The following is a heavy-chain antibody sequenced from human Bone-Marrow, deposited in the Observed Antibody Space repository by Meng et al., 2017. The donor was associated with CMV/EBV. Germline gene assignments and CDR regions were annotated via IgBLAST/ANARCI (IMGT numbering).Heavy chain of an antibody. CDR2: INPNSGAT. Sequence: KASGYTFTGYYLHGVRQAHGQGLEWMGWINPNSGATNYAQIFQGRVTMTRDTSISTAYMELSRLTSDDTAVYYCATAMTAAGAFDPWGQGTLVTVSS. CDR1: GYTFTGYY. CDR3: ATAMTAAGAFDP. V-gene: IGHV1-2*02. J-gene: IGHJ5*02. D-gene: IGHD6-13*01.